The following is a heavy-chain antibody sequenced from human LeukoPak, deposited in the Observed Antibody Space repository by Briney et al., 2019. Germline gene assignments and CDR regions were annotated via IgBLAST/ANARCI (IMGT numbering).Heavy chain of an antibody. CDR1: GFTFSSYG. Sequence: GGSLRLSCAASGFTFSSYGMHWVRQAPGKGLEWVAFIRYDGSNKYYADSVKGRFTISRDNSKNTLYLQMNSLRAEDTAVYYCAKDQRGGDISGYSKGYFDYWGQGTLVTVSS. CDR2: IRYDGSNK. CDR3: AKDQRGGDISGYSKGYFDY. J-gene: IGHJ4*02. D-gene: IGHD3-22*01. V-gene: IGHV3-30*02.